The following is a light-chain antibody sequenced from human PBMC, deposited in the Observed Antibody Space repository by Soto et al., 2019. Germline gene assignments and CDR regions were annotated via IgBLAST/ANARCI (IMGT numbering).Light chain of an antibody. CDR1: SSDIGDYNF. V-gene: IGLV2-14*01. CDR2: EVS. J-gene: IGLJ1*01. CDR3: SSYKYDTVIPFV. Sequence: QSVLTQPASVSGSPGQSISISCTGTSSDIGDYNFVSWYQHHPGKPPKVIIYEVSNRPSGVSHRFAGSKSGNTASLTISGLQAEDEADYYCSSYKYDTVIPFVFGGGTKVTVL.